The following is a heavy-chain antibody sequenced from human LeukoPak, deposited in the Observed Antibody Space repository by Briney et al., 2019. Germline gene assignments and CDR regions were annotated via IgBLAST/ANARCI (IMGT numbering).Heavy chain of an antibody. CDR1: GGSFSGYY. D-gene: IGHD3-3*01. J-gene: IGHJ4*02. CDR2: INHSGST. V-gene: IGHV4-34*01. CDR3: VRSDDFWSGYYGY. Sequence: PSETLSLTCAVYGGSFSGYYWSWIRQPPGKGLEWIGEINHSGSTNYNPSLKSRVTISLDTSKNQFSLKLSSVTAADTAVYYCVRSDDFWSGYYGYWGQGTLVTVSS.